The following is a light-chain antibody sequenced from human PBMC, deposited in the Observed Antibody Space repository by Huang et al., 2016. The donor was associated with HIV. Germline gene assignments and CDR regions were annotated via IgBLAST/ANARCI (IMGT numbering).Light chain of an antibody. CDR3: QQYNTWPPWA. CDR2: GAS. CDR1: QTVNSN. V-gene: IGKV3-15*01. J-gene: IGKJ1*01. Sequence: EILMTQSPVTLSVSPGESATLSCRASQTVNSNLAWYQHKRGQPPRLLIFGASTRAAGGPDRFSGSGSGTEFTLTISSLQSEDFAVYYCQQYNTWPPWAFGQGTTVEI.